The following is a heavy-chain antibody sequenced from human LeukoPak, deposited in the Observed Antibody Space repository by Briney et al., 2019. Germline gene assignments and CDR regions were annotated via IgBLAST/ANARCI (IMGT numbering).Heavy chain of an antibody. D-gene: IGHD3-10*01. CDR1: GFTFSTSA. CDR2: LDNTGKT. Sequence: GGSLRLSCAASGFTFSTSAMSWVRQAPGKGLEWVSSLDNTGKTYYADSVKGRFTISRDNSKNTLYLQMNSLRAEDTAVYYCARDLPGRFDYWGQGTLVTVSS. V-gene: IGHV3-23*01. J-gene: IGHJ4*02. CDR3: ARDLPGRFDY.